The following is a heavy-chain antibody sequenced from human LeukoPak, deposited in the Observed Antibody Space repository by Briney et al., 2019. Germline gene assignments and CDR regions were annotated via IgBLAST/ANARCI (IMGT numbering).Heavy chain of an antibody. CDR3: ARAWEAVTIDY. CDR1: GGSISSYY. D-gene: IGHD4-17*01. J-gene: IGHJ4*02. V-gene: IGHV4-59*12. CDR2: IYYSGST. Sequence: SETLSLTCTVSGGSISSYYWSWIRQPPGKGLEWIGYIYYSGSTYYNPSLKSRVTISVDTSKNQFSLKLSSVTAADTAVYYCARAWEAVTIDYWGQGTLVTVSS.